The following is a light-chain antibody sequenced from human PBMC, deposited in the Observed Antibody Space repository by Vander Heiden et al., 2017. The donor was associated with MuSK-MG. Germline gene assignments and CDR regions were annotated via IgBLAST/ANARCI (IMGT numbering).Light chain of an antibody. CDR1: SGIDVGSYR. CDR3: MIWYGSSVV. CDR2: YTSDSDK. Sequence: QAVLTQPASLSASPGASASLTCTLRSGIDVGSYRIYWYQQKLGSPPQFLLRYTSDSDKQEGSGVPSRFSGSKDASANEGILVISGLQSEDEADYYCMIWYGSSVVCGGGTNLTVL. J-gene: IGLJ2*01. V-gene: IGLV5-45*01.